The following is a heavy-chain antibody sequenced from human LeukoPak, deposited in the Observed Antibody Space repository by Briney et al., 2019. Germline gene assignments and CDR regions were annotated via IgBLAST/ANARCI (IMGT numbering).Heavy chain of an antibody. CDR2: IYYSGST. CDR3: ARLLNRSGFIY. V-gene: IGHV4-59*08. J-gene: IGHJ4*02. Sequence: SETLSLTCTVSGGSISSYYWSWIRQPPGKGLEWIGYIYYSGSTNYNPSLKSRVTISVDTSKNQFSLKLSSVTAADTAVYYYARLLNRSGFIYWGQGTLVTVSS. D-gene: IGHD1-14*01. CDR1: GGSISSYY.